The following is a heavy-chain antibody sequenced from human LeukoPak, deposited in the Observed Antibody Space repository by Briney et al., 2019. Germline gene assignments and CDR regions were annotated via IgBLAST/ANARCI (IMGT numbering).Heavy chain of an antibody. CDR2: IRYDGSNK. V-gene: IGHV3-30*02. CDR1: GFTFSSYG. J-gene: IGHJ2*01. CDR3: ARVYDFWSGYFWHFDL. D-gene: IGHD3-3*01. Sequence: GSLRLSCAASGFTFSSYGMHWVRQAPGKGLEWVAFIRYDGSNKYYADSVKGRFTISRDNAKNSLYLQMNSLRAEDTAVYYCARVYDFWSGYFWHFDLWGRGTLVTVSS.